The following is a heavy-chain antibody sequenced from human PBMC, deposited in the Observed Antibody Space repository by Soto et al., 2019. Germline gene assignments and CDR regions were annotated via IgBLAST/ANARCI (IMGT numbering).Heavy chain of an antibody. Sequence: GGSLRLSCAASGFTFSSYSMNWVRQAPGKGLEWVSSISSSSSYIYYADSVKGRFTISRDNAKNSLYLQMNSLRAEDTAVYYCARDFTMIVVANDYWGQGTLVTVSS. V-gene: IGHV3-21*01. CDR1: GFTFSSYS. CDR2: ISSSSSYI. CDR3: ARDFTMIVVANDY. D-gene: IGHD3-22*01. J-gene: IGHJ4*02.